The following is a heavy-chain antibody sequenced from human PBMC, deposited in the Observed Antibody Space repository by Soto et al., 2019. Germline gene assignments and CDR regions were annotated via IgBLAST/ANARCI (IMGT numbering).Heavy chain of an antibody. Sequence: SVKVACKAAGGTFSSYTISWVRQAPGQGLEWMGRIIPILGIANYAQKFQGRVTITADKSTSTAYMELSSLRSEDTAVYYCARSLRGAAATFYWFDPWGQGTLVTAPQ. J-gene: IGHJ5*02. CDR2: IIPILGIA. CDR1: GGTFSSYT. D-gene: IGHD6-13*01. V-gene: IGHV1-69*02. CDR3: ARSLRGAAATFYWFDP.